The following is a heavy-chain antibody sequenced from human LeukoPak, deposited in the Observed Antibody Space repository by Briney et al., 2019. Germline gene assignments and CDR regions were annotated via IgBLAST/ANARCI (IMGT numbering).Heavy chain of an antibody. D-gene: IGHD6-13*01. CDR2: INHSGST. J-gene: IGHJ4*02. CDR1: GGSISGYY. Sequence: SETLSLTCTVSGGSISGYYWSWIRQPPGKGLEWIGEINHSGSTNYNPSLKSRVTISVDTSKNQFSLKLSSVTAADTAVYYCARKDRAAGRYYFDYWGQGTLVTVSS. CDR3: ARKDRAAGRYYFDY. V-gene: IGHV4-34*01.